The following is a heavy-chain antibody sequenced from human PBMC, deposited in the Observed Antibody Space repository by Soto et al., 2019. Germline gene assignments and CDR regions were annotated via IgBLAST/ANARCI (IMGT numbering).Heavy chain of an antibody. V-gene: IGHV4-34*01. CDR3: ARGTIVVPAGREAYYYYYGMDV. Sequence: QVQLQQWGAGLLKPSETLSLTCAVYGGSFSGYYWSWIRQPPGKGLEWIGEINHSGSTNYNPSLKSRVTISVDTSKNQFSLKLGSVTAADTAVYYCARGTIVVPAGREAYYYYYGMDVWGQGTTVTVSS. CDR1: GGSFSGYY. J-gene: IGHJ6*02. D-gene: IGHD2-2*01. CDR2: INHSGST.